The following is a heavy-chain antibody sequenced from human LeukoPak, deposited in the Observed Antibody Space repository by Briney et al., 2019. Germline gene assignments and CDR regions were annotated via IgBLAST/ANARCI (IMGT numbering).Heavy chain of an antibody. V-gene: IGHV1-2*02. D-gene: IGHD2-2*01. CDR1: GYTFTGYY. Sequence: ASVKVSCKASGYTFTGYYMHWVRQAPGQGLEWMGWINPNSGGTNYAQKFQGRVTMTRDTSISTAYMELSRLRSDDTAVYYCAVHWAGGGTRGVYYGMDVWGQGTTVTVSS. CDR3: AVHWAGGGTRGVYYGMDV. J-gene: IGHJ6*02. CDR2: INPNSGGT.